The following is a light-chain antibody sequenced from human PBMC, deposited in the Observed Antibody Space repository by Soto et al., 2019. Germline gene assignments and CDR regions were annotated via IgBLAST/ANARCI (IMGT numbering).Light chain of an antibody. V-gene: IGKV1-39*01. CDR2: GAS. CDR3: QQSYSSPVT. Sequence: DIQMTQSPFSLSASVGDRVASTCRASQNITTYVNWYQQKPGKAPNLLIYGASNLQSGVPSRFSGSGSGTEFTLTISSLRPEDFATYYCQQSYSSPVTFGQGTRLE. J-gene: IGKJ5*01. CDR1: QNITTY.